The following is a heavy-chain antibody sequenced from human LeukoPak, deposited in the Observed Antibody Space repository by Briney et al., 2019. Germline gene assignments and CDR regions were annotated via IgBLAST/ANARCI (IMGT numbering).Heavy chain of an antibody. D-gene: IGHD2-2*01. J-gene: IGHJ4*02. CDR3: ARAPITSPFYFDY. V-gene: IGHV3-20*04. Sequence: GGSLRLSCTASGFAFDEHGMGWVRQVPGKGLEWVSGINWSGGSTVYADPLRGRFTISRDNAKNSLYLQMDSLRAEDTALYYCARAPITSPFYFDYWGQGTLVTVSS. CDR1: GFAFDEHG. CDR2: INWSGGST.